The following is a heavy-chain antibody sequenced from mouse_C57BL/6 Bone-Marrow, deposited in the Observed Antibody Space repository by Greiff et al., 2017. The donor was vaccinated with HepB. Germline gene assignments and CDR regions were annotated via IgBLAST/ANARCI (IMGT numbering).Heavy chain of an antibody. CDR3: ARIYYYGSSSWFAY. CDR1: GFTFSDYG. CDR2: ISNLAYSI. J-gene: IGHJ3*01. V-gene: IGHV5-15*04. Sequence: EVKLVESGGGLVQPGGSLKLSCAASGFTFSDYGMAWVRQAPRKGPEWVAFISNLAYSIYYADTVTGRFTISRENAKNTLYLEMSSLRSEDTAMYYCARIYYYGSSSWFAYWGQGTLVTVSA. D-gene: IGHD1-1*01.